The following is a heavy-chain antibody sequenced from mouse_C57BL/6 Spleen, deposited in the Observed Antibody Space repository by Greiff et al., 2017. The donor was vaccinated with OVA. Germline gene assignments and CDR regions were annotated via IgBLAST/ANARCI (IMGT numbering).Heavy chain of an antibody. J-gene: IGHJ4*01. CDR1: GFTFSDYG. CDR3: ARRDGYYEDYAMDY. CDR2: ISSGSSTI. Sequence: EVMLVESGGGLVKPGGSLKLSCAASGFTFSDYGMHWVRQAPEKGLEWVAYISSGSSTIYYADTVKGRFTISRDNAKNTLFLQMTSLRSEDTAMYYCARRDGYYEDYAMDYWGQGTSVTVSS. V-gene: IGHV5-17*01. D-gene: IGHD2-3*01.